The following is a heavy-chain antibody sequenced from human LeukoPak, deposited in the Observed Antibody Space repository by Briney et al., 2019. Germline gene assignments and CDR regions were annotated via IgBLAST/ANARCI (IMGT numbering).Heavy chain of an antibody. CDR3: TVGYLIDAFDI. J-gene: IGHJ3*02. CDR1: GFTFSSYS. CDR2: ISSSSSYV. V-gene: IGHV3-21*01. D-gene: IGHD1-1*01. Sequence: GGSLRLSCAASGFTFSSYSMNWARQAPGKGLEWVSSISSSSSYVYYADSVKGRFTISRDNAKNSLYLQMNSLRAEDTAVYYCTVGYLIDAFDIWGQGTMVTVSS.